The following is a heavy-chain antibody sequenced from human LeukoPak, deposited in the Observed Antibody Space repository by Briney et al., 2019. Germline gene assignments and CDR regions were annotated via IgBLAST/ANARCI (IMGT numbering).Heavy chain of an antibody. D-gene: IGHD1-20*01. Sequence: GGSLRLSCAASGFTFSSYAMSWVRQAPGKGLEWVSGISWNSGSIGYADSVKGRFTISRDNAKNSLYLQMNSLRAEDMALYYCAKARYNWNSPYFDYWGQGTLVTVSS. V-gene: IGHV3-9*03. CDR1: GFTFSSYA. J-gene: IGHJ4*02. CDR3: AKARYNWNSPYFDY. CDR2: ISWNSGSI.